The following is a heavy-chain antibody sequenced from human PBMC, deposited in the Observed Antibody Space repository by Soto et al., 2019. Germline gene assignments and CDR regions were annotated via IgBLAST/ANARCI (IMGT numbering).Heavy chain of an antibody. Sequence: PGGSLRLSCAASGFTFSSYAMSWVRQAPGKGLEWVSAISGSGGSTYYADSVKGRFTISRDNSKNTLYLQMNSLRAEDTAVYYCVKGRYNWNYGWFDPWGQGTLVTVSS. CDR2: ISGSGGST. V-gene: IGHV3-23*01. J-gene: IGHJ5*02. CDR3: VKGRYNWNYGWFDP. D-gene: IGHD1-7*01. CDR1: GFTFSSYA.